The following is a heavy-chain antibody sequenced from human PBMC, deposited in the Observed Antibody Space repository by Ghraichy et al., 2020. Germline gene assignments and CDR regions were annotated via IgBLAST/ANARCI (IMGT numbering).Heavy chain of an antibody. J-gene: IGHJ4*02. Sequence: SETLSLTCAVYGGSFSGYYWSWIRQPPGKGLEWIGEINHSGSTNYNPSLKSRVTISVDTSKNQFSLKLSSVTAADTAVYYCARGRGRAHSGVAGPASKFDYWGQGTLVTVSS. D-gene: IGHD6-19*01. CDR3: ARGRGRAHSGVAGPASKFDY. CDR2: INHSGST. V-gene: IGHV4-34*01. CDR1: GGSFSGYY.